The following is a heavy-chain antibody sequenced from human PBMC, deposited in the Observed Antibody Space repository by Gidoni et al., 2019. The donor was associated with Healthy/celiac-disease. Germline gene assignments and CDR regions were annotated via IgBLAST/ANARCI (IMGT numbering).Heavy chain of an antibody. J-gene: IGHJ4*02. CDR3: AKDRERWLQFPDVVGY. CDR2: ISYDGSNK. Sequence: QVQLVESGGGVVQPGRSLRLSCAAAGFTFSSYGMHWVRQAPGTGLEWVAVISYDGSNKYYADSVKGRFTISRDNSKNTLYLQMNSLRAEDTAVYYCAKDRERWLQFPDVVGYWGQGTLVTVSS. D-gene: IGHD5-12*01. CDR1: GFTFSSYG. V-gene: IGHV3-30*18.